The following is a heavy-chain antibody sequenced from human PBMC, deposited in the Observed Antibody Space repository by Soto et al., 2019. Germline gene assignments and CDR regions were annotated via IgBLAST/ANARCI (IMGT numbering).Heavy chain of an antibody. V-gene: IGHV3-11*05. CDR1: GFTFSADY. CDR2: ISSSCTSA. CDR3: ARDRGAVTGQYFDY. D-gene: IGHD6-19*01. J-gene: IGHJ4*02. Sequence: QVQLEESGGGLVKPGGSLRLSCAASGFTFSADYMSWIRQSPGKGLEYISYISSSCTSANYADSVKGRFTISRDNATNSLYLQMNSLRAEDTAVYYCARDRGAVTGQYFDYWGQGAMVTVSS.